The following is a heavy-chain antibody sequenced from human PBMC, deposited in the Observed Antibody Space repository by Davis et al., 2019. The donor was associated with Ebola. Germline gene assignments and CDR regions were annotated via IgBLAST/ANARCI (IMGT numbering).Heavy chain of an antibody. D-gene: IGHD4-17*01. CDR2: ISSSGSTI. CDR3: AKGSDYGDVGHFEY. Sequence: GGSLRLSCAASGFTFSDYYMSWIRQAPGKGLEWVSYISSSGSTIYYADSVKGRFTISRDNAKNSLYLQMNSLSVEDTAVYYCAKGSDYGDVGHFEYWGQGTQVTVSS. V-gene: IGHV3-11*04. J-gene: IGHJ4*02. CDR1: GFTFSDYY.